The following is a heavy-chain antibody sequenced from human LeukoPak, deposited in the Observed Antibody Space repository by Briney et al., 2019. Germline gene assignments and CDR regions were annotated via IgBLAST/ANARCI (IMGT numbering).Heavy chain of an antibody. CDR2: INHSGST. Sequence: SETLSLTCAVYGGSFSGYYWSWIRQPPGKGLEWIGEINHSGSTNYNPSLKSRVTISVDTSKNQFSLKLSSVTAADTAVYYCARSHDFDWLTDYWGQGTLVTVSS. D-gene: IGHD3-9*01. V-gene: IGHV4-34*01. CDR3: ARSHDFDWLTDY. CDR1: GGSFSGYY. J-gene: IGHJ4*02.